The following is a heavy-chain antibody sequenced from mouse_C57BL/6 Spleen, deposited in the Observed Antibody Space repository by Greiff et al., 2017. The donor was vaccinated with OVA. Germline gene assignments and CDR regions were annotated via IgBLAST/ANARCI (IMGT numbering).Heavy chain of an antibody. Sequence: VQLQQSGAELVRPGASVKLSCTASGFNIKDDYMHWVKQRPEQGLEWIGWIDPENGDTEYASKFQGKATITADTSSNTAYLQLSSLTSEDTAVYYCTTLGYDWFAYWGQGTLVTVSA. J-gene: IGHJ3*01. CDR3: TTLGYDWFAY. D-gene: IGHD2-2*01. CDR1: GFNIKDDY. V-gene: IGHV14-4*01. CDR2: IDPENGDT.